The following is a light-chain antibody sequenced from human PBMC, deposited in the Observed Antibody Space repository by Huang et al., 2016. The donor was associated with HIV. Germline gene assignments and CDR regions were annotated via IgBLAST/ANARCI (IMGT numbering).Light chain of an antibody. J-gene: IGKJ4*01. CDR3: QQSYSTPLT. V-gene: IGKV1-39*01. Sequence: DIQMTQSPSSLSASVGDRVTITCRSSHSISSYLNWYQQKPGKAPKLLIYAASSLQSGVPSRFSGSGSGTDFTLTVSNLQPEDFAAYYCQQSYSTPLTFGRGTKVEIK. CDR1: HSISSY. CDR2: AAS.